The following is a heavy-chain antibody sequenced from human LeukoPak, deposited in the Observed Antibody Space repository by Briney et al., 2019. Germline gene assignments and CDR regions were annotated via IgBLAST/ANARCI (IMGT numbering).Heavy chain of an antibody. D-gene: IGHD2-2*01. CDR2: IIPILGIA. Sequence: SVKVSCKASVGTFSSYAISWVRQAPGQGLEWMGRIIPILGIANYAQKFQGRVTITADKSTSTAYMELSSLRSEDTAVYCCARGPAARETGTFDYWGQGTLVTVSS. J-gene: IGHJ4*02. CDR1: VGTFSSYA. CDR3: ARGPAARETGTFDY. V-gene: IGHV1-69*04.